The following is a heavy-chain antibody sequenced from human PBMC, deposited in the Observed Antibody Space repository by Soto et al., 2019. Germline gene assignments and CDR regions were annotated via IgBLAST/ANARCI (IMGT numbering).Heavy chain of an antibody. V-gene: IGHV1-8*01. CDR1: GYTFTSYD. J-gene: IGHJ4*02. Sequence: QVQLVQSGAEVKKPGASVRVSCKASGYTFTSYDIYWVRHATGQGLEWMGWMNPFSGNAVYTQKFQDRVTMTRDTSINTAYMEMSGLRPEDTAVYYCTRGQGNHWGQGSLVTVSS. CDR2: MNPFSGNA. CDR3: TRGQGNH.